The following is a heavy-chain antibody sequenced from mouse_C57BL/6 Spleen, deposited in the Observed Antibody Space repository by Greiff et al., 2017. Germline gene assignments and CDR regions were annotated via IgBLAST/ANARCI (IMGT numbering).Heavy chain of an antibody. Sequence: VMLVESGPGLVQPSQSLSITCTVSGFSLTSYGVHWVRQSPGKGLEWLGVIWSGGSTDYNAAFISRLSISKDNSKSQVFLKMNSLQADDTAIYYCATPYRYYAMDYWGQGTSVTVSS. CDR1: GFSLTSYG. V-gene: IGHV2-2*01. J-gene: IGHJ4*01. D-gene: IGHD2-10*01. CDR3: ATPYRYYAMDY. CDR2: IWSGGST.